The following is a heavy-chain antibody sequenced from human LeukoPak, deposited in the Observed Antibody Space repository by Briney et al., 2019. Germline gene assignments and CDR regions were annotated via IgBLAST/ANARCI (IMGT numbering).Heavy chain of an antibody. V-gene: IGHV1-2*02. J-gene: IGHJ4*02. CDR2: INPNSGGT. CDR3: ARRYFGSGSYYTDY. Sequence: ASVKVSCKASGYTFTDYYMHWGRRAPGQGLEWMGWINPNSGGTNYAQKFQGRVTMTRDTSISTAYMELSRLRSDDTAVYYCARRYFGSGSYYTDYWGQGTLVTVSS. CDR1: GYTFTDYY. D-gene: IGHD3-10*01.